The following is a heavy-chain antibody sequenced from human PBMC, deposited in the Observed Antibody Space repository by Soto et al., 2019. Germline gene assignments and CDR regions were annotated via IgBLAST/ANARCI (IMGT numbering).Heavy chain of an antibody. CDR1: GGSISSYY. J-gene: IGHJ4*02. Sequence: SETLSLTCTVSGGSISSYYWSWIRQPPGKGLEWIGYIYYSGSTNYNPSLKSRVTISVDTSKNQFSLKLSSVTAADTAVYYCARQYYDILTGYYRFDYWGQGTLVTVSS. V-gene: IGHV4-59*01. D-gene: IGHD3-9*01. CDR3: ARQYYDILTGYYRFDY. CDR2: IYYSGST.